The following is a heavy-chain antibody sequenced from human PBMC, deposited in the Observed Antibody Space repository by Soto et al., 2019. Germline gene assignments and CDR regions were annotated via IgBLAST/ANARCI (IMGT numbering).Heavy chain of an antibody. D-gene: IGHD6-6*01. CDR2: IIPIFGTA. CDR3: ASGLVPYYYYYYGMDV. J-gene: IGHJ6*02. CDR1: GGTFSSYA. Sequence: QVQLVQSGAEVKKPGSSVKVSCKASGGTFSSYAISWVRQAPGQRLEWMGGIIPIFGTANYAQKFQGRVTITADKSTSTAYMELSSLRSEDTAVYYCASGLVPYYYYYYGMDVWGQGTTVTVSS. V-gene: IGHV1-69*06.